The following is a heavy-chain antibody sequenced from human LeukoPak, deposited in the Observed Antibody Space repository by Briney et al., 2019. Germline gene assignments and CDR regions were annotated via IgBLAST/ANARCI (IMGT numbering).Heavy chain of an antibody. CDR2: ISSSGGTI. J-gene: IGHJ3*02. D-gene: IGHD6-19*01. Sequence: GGSLRLSCAASGFTFSDYYMSWIRQAPGKGLERVSYISSSGGTIYYADSVKGRFTISRDNAKNSLYLQMNSLRAEDTAVYYCAGYSSGWFGAFDIWGQGTMVTVSS. CDR1: GFTFSDYY. V-gene: IGHV3-11*04. CDR3: AGYSSGWFGAFDI.